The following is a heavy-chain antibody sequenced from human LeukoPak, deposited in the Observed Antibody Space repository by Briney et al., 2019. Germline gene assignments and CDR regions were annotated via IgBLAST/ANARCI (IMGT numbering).Heavy chain of an antibody. CDR3: ARAPSEIGGYYPEYFRH. CDR1: GFTFSSYW. Sequence: GGSLRLSCAASGFTFSSYWMHWVRQAPGKGLVWVSRIKSDGSTNYADSVKGRFTISRDNAKNTVSLQMNSLRAEDTGVYYCARAPSEIGGYYPEYFRHWGQGTLVTVTS. CDR2: IKSDGST. V-gene: IGHV3-74*01. J-gene: IGHJ1*01. D-gene: IGHD3-22*01.